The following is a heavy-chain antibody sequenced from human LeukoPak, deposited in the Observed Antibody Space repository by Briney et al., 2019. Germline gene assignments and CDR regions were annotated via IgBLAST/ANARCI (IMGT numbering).Heavy chain of an antibody. D-gene: IGHD3-22*01. J-gene: IGHJ4*02. Sequence: PGGSLRLSCAASGFTFTTYWMSWVRQAPGKGLEWVANIKQDGTEKYYVDSVKGRFTISRDNAKNSLYLQMNSLRVEDTAVYYCAKGTYYYDSSGYYGGYYFDYWGQGTLVTVSS. CDR1: GFTFTTYW. CDR2: IKQDGTEK. V-gene: IGHV3-7*01. CDR3: AKGTYYYDSSGYYGGYYFDY.